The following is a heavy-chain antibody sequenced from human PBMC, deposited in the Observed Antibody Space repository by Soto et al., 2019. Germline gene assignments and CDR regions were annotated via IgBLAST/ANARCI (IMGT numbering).Heavy chain of an antibody. Sequence: QVQLVESGGGVVQPGRSLRLSCAASGFTFSSYAMHWVRQAPGKGLEWVAVISYDGSNKYYADSVKGRFTISRDNSKNTLYLQMNSLRAEDTAVYYCARPDNGDYSYYYYYGMGVWGQGTTVTVSS. CDR3: ARPDNGDYSYYYYYGMGV. CDR1: GFTFSSYA. V-gene: IGHV3-30-3*01. J-gene: IGHJ6*02. CDR2: ISYDGSNK. D-gene: IGHD4-4*01.